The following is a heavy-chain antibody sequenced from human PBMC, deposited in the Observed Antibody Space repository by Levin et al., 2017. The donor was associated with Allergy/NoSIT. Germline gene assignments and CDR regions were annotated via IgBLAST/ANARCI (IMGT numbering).Heavy chain of an antibody. Sequence: GESLKISCAASGFTFSNDELNWVRQAPGKGLEWVSYISGSGDSIYYADSVKGRFTISRDNAKNSLYLQMNSLRAEDTAVYFCARGGSYLTNGFDYWGQGTLFTVSS. CDR2: ISGSGDSI. D-gene: IGHD1-26*01. CDR1: GFTFSNDE. V-gene: IGHV3-48*03. CDR3: ARGGSYLTNGFDY. J-gene: IGHJ4*02.